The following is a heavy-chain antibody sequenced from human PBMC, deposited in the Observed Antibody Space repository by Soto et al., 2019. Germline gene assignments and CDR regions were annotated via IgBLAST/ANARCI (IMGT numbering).Heavy chain of an antibody. CDR2: IYWDDDK. CDR1: GFSVSTSGVG. Sequence: QITLKESGPPLVKPTQTLTLTCTFSGFSVSTSGVGVGWIRQPPGKALEWLALIYWDDDKRYSPSLKSRLTSTQDTSKPQVVLTMTNMDPVDTATYDRAYGDYAGNWFDPWGQGTLVTVSS. D-gene: IGHD4-17*01. V-gene: IGHV2-5*02. J-gene: IGHJ5*02. CDR3: AYGDYAGNWFDP.